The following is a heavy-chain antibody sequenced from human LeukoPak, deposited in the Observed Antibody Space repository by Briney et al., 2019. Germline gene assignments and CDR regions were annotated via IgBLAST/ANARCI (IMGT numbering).Heavy chain of an antibody. Sequence: SETLSLTCTVSGGSISIYYWNWIRQPAGKRLEWIGRIYTSGSTNYNPSLKSRVTISVETSKNQFSLKLSSVTAADTAVYYCARVTGYMIEDYFDYWGQGTLVTVSS. D-gene: IGHD3-22*01. CDR3: ARVTGYMIEDYFDY. J-gene: IGHJ4*02. V-gene: IGHV4-4*07. CDR1: GGSISIYY. CDR2: IYTSGST.